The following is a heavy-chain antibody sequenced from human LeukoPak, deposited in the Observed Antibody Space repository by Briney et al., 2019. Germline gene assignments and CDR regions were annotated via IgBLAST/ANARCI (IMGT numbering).Heavy chain of an antibody. CDR1: GFTVSSNY. CDR3: ARALYCSGDTCYDY. J-gene: IGHJ4*02. D-gene: IGHD2-15*01. CDR2: IYSDGST. V-gene: IGHV3-53*01. Sequence: GGSLRLSCAASGFTVSSNYMSWVRKAPGKGLEWVSVIYSDGSTYYADSVKGRFTISRDNSKNTLYLQMNSLRAEDTAVYYCARALYCSGDTCYDYWGQGTLVTVSS.